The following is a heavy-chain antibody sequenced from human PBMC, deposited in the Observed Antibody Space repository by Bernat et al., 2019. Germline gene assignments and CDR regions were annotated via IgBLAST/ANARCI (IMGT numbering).Heavy chain of an antibody. CDR1: GYTFTSYG. CDR3: ARVPTLNYIVVVPAANNYYYYGMDV. D-gene: IGHD2-2*01. V-gene: IGHV1-18*01. Sequence: QVQLVQSGAEVKKPGASVKVSCKASGYTFTSYGISWVRQAPGQGLEWMGWISAYNGNTNYAQKLQGRVTMTTDTSTSTAYMELRSLRSDDTAVYYCARVPTLNYIVVVPAANNYYYYGMDVWGQGTTVTVSS. CDR2: ISAYNGNT. J-gene: IGHJ6*02.